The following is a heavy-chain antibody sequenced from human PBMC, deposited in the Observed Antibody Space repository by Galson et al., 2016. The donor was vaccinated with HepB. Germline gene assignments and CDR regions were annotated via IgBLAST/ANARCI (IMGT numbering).Heavy chain of an antibody. V-gene: IGHV3-9*01. Sequence: SLRLSCAGSGFTFDDHAMHWVRQAPGRGPEWVSGISWNSNNIDYADSVKGRFTISRDNAKNTLYLQMTSLRVEDTALYYCATDFSAADWYYFDSWGQGTLVTVSS. CDR2: ISWNSNNI. CDR1: GFTFDDHA. CDR3: ATDFSAADWYYFDS. J-gene: IGHJ4*02. D-gene: IGHD3-9*01.